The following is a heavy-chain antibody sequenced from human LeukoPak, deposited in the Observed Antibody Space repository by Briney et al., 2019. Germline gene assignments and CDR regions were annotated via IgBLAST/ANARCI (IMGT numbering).Heavy chain of an antibody. D-gene: IGHD6-19*01. J-gene: IGHJ4*02. CDR1: GFTFSSYG. V-gene: IGHV3-30*03. CDR3: ARAHFKYSSGWFY. Sequence: GRSLRLSCAASGFTFSSYGMHWVRQAPGKGLEWVAVISYDGSNKYYADSVKGRFTISRDNSKNTLYLQMNSLRAEDTAVYYCARAHFKYSSGWFYWGQGTLVTVSS. CDR2: ISYDGSNK.